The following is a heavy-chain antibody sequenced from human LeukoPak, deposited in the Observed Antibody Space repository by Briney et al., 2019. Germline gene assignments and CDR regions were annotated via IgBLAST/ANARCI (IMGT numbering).Heavy chain of an antibody. CDR2: IKKDGSEK. CDR3: ARGLGGDYF. Sequence: GGSLRLSCAASGFTFSSYWMSWVRQAPGKGLEWVANIKKDGSEKYYVDSVKGRFTISRDNAKNTLYLQMNSLRAEDTALYYCARGLGGDYFWGQGTLVTVSS. V-gene: IGHV3-7*01. CDR1: GFTFSSYW. J-gene: IGHJ4*02. D-gene: IGHD2-21*02.